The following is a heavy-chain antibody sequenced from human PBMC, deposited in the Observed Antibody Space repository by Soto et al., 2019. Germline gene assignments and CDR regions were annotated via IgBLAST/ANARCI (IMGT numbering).Heavy chain of an antibody. CDR1: GYTFTSYD. Sequence: ASVKVSCKASGYTFTSYDINWVRQATGQGLEWMGWMNPNSGNTGYAQKFQGRVTMTRNTSISTAYMELSSLRSEDTAVYYCAREAYSFGSSAHYYYYGMDVWGQGTKVTVSS. D-gene: IGHD5-18*01. V-gene: IGHV1-8*01. CDR2: MNPNSGNT. J-gene: IGHJ6*02. CDR3: AREAYSFGSSAHYYYYGMDV.